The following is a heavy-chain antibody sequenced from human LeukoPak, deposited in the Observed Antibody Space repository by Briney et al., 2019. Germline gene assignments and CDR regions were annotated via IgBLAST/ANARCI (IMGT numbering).Heavy chain of an antibody. Sequence: GASVKVSCKASGYTFTSYYMHWVRQAPGQGLEWMGIINPSGGSTSYAQKFQGRVTMTRDMSTSTVYMELSSLRSEDTAVYYCARGFVVPAARKWFDPWGQGTLVTVSS. J-gene: IGHJ5*02. V-gene: IGHV1-46*01. CDR3: ARGFVVPAARKWFDP. CDR1: GYTFTSYY. D-gene: IGHD2-2*01. CDR2: INPSGGST.